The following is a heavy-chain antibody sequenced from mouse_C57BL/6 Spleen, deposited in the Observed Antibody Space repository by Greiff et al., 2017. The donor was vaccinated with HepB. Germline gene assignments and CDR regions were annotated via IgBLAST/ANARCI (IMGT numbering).Heavy chain of an antibody. D-gene: IGHD1-1*01. CDR2: ISSGSSTI. CDR3: ARHYGSSSAWFAY. CDR1: GFTFSDYG. V-gene: IGHV5-17*01. J-gene: IGHJ3*01. Sequence: EVKLMESGGGLVKPGGSLKLSCAASGFTFSDYGMHWVRQAPEKGLEWVAYISSGSSTIYYADTVKGRFTISRDNAKNTLFLQMTSLRSEDTAMYYCARHYGSSSAWFAYWGQGTLVTVSA.